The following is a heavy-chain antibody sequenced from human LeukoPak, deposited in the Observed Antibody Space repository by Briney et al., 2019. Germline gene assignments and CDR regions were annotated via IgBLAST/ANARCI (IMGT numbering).Heavy chain of an antibody. D-gene: IGHD6-19*01. J-gene: IGHJ4*02. CDR2: IYSGGST. CDR1: EFSVGSNY. CDR3: AKADDVLIAVAGLFDY. Sequence: GGSLRLSCAASEFSVGSNYMTWVRQAPGKGLEWVSLIYSGGSTYYADSVKGRFTISRDNSKNTLYLHMNSLRAEDTAVYYCAKADDVLIAVAGLFDYWGQGTLVTVSS. V-gene: IGHV3-53*01.